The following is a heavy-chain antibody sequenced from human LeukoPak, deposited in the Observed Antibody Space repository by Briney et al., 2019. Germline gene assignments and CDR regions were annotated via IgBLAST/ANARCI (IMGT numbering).Heavy chain of an antibody. CDR3: AKVIRKVENDY. CDR1: GFTFSSYW. Sequence: GGSLRLSCAASGFTFSSYWMSWVRQAPGKGLEWVSSISDSGGSTYYADSLKGRFTISRDNSKNTLYLSMNSLRADDTAVYYCAKVIRKVENDYWGQGTLVTVSS. J-gene: IGHJ4*02. CDR2: ISDSGGST. V-gene: IGHV3-23*01.